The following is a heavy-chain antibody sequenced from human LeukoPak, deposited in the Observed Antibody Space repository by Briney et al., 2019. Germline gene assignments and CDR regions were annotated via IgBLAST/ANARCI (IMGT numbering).Heavy chain of an antibody. CDR2: ISYDGSNK. D-gene: IGHD3-22*01. V-gene: IGHV3-30*03. Sequence: GGSLRLSCAASGFTFSSYGMHWVRQAPGKGLEWVAVISYDGSNKYYADSVKGRFTISRDNSKNTLYLQMNSLRAEDTAVYYCARVGYDSSGYYTSYYYYGMDVWGQGTTVTVSS. CDR3: ARVGYDSSGYYTSYYYYGMDV. J-gene: IGHJ6*02. CDR1: GFTFSSYG.